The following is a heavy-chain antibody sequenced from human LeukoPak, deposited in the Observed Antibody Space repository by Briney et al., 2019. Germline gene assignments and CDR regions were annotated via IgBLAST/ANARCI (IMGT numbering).Heavy chain of an antibody. CDR3: ARDSSPRRYYGSGSYYNGFDP. Sequence: ASVTVSCKASGYTFTSYGISWVRQAPGQGLEWMGWISAYNGNTNYAQKLQGRVTMTTDTSTSTAYMELRSLRSDDTAVYYCARDSSPRRYYGSGSYYNGFDPWGQGTLVTVSS. J-gene: IGHJ5*02. CDR1: GYTFTSYG. CDR2: ISAYNGNT. D-gene: IGHD3-10*01. V-gene: IGHV1-18*01.